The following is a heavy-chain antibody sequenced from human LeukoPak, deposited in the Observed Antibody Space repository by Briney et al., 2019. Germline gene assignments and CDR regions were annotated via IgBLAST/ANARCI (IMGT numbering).Heavy chain of an antibody. D-gene: IGHD4-17*01. Sequence: GGSLRLSCAASGFTFSSYSMNWVRQAPGKGLEWVSSISSSSSYIYYADSVKGRFTISRDNAKNSLYLQMNSLRAEDTAVYYCAKEPLYGDSYFDYWGQGTLVTVSS. J-gene: IGHJ4*02. V-gene: IGHV3-21*04. CDR2: ISSSSSYI. CDR1: GFTFSSYS. CDR3: AKEPLYGDSYFDY.